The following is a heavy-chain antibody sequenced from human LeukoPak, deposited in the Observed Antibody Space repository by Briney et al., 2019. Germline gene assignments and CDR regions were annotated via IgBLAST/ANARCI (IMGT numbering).Heavy chain of an antibody. J-gene: IGHJ4*02. CDR1: GGSISSSSYY. CDR3: ARADCSSTSCYLGFGY. Sequence: PSETLSLTCTVSGGSISSSSYYWGWIRQPPGKGLEWIGSIYYSGSTYYNPSLKSRVTISVDTSKNQFSLKLSSVTAADTAVYYCARADCSSTSCYLGFGYWGQGTLVTVPS. V-gene: IGHV4-39*07. CDR2: IYYSGST. D-gene: IGHD2-2*01.